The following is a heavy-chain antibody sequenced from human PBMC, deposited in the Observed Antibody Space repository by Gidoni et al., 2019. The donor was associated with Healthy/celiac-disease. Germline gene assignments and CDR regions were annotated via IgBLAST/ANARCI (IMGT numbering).Heavy chain of an antibody. CDR1: GFTFGDYA. CDR3: TRDVRIDSSGYLTPHVDY. Sequence: ELHLVESGGGLVQPGRSLRLSCTASGFTFGDYAMSWVRQAPGKGLAWVGFIRSKTYGGTKENDAVVKGRFTNSKDDSKSIAYLQKNSLKTEDTAVYYCTRDVRIDSSGYLTPHVDYWGQGTLVTVSS. J-gene: IGHJ4*02. D-gene: IGHD3-22*01. V-gene: IGHV3-49*04. CDR2: IRSKTYGGTK.